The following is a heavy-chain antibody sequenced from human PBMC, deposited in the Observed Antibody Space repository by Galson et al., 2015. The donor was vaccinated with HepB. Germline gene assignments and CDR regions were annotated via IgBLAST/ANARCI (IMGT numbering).Heavy chain of an antibody. CDR2: IDPSDSYT. CDR1: GYSFTSFW. J-gene: IGHJ4*02. CDR3: ARRPTSCTNGISYPPPDY. Sequence: SGAEVKKPGESLRISCKASGYSFTSFWISWVRQMPGKGLEWMGKIDPSDSYTNYSPSFQGHVTISADKSISTAYLQWSSLKASDTAMYYCARRPTSCTNGISYPPPDYWGQGTLVTVSS. D-gene: IGHD2-8*01. V-gene: IGHV5-10-1*01.